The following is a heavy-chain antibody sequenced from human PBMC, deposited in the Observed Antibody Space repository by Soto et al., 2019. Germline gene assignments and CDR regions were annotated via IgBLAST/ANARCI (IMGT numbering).Heavy chain of an antibody. D-gene: IGHD2-21*01. Sequence: ASVKVSCKASGYTFTGYYMHWVRQAPGQGLEWMGWINPNRGGTNYAQKFQGRVTMTRDTSISTAYMELRRLKSDDTAVYYCARDWEGDCYNNELGYWGQGTLVTVAS. V-gene: IGHV1-2*02. CDR3: ARDWEGDCYNNELGY. CDR1: GYTFTGYY. CDR2: INPNRGGT. J-gene: IGHJ4*02.